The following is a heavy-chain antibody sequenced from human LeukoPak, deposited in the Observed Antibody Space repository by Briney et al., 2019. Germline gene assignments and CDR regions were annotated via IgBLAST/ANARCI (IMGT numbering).Heavy chain of an antibody. CDR2: IYSTGGK. CDR1: QFSFTTND. V-gene: IGHV3-66*01. CDR3: ASGSDGRFAFDY. D-gene: IGHD3-10*01. Sequence: PGGSLRLSCAASQFSFTTNDMSWVRQAPGKGLEWVSIIYSTGGKYYAASVKGRFTISRDNSKNTLNRQMSSLTSIATPKYSCASGSDGRFAFDYWGQGILVTVSS. J-gene: IGHJ4*02.